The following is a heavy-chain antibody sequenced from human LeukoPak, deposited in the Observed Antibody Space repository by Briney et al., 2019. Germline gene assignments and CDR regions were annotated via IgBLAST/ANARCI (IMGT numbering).Heavy chain of an antibody. Sequence: GGSLRLSCAASGFTFSSYRMNWVRQAPGKGLEWVSYISSSSSTIYYADSVKGRFTISRDNAKNSVYLQMNSLNAEDTAVYYRARVITGTGNDYWGQGTLVTVSS. CDR2: ISSSSSTI. CDR1: GFTFSSYR. D-gene: IGHD1-14*01. CDR3: ARVITGTGNDY. J-gene: IGHJ4*02. V-gene: IGHV3-48*04.